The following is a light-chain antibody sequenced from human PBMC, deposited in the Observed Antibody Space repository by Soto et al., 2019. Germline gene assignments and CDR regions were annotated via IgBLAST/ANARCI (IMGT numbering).Light chain of an antibody. Sequence: EIVLTQSPATLSLSPKEKATLSCGASQSVSSSYLAWYQQKPGLAPRLLIYDASSRATGIPDRFSGSGSGTDFTLTICRLEPEDFAVYYCQQYGSSPLTFGGGTKVDIK. J-gene: IGKJ4*01. CDR2: DAS. V-gene: IGKV3D-20*01. CDR1: QSVSSSY. CDR3: QQYGSSPLT.